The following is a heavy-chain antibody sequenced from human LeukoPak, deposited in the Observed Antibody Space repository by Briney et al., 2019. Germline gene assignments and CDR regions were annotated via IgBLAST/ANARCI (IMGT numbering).Heavy chain of an antibody. CDR2: IIPIFGTA. CDR1: GGTFSSYA. V-gene: IGHV1-69*06. J-gene: IGHJ1*01. D-gene: IGHD3-10*01. Sequence: SAVKVSCKASGGTFSSYAISWVRQAPGQGLDWMGGIIPIFGTANYAQKFQGRVTITADKSTSTAYMELSSLRSEDTAVYYCARATPSMVRGVIITAGYFQHWGQGTLVTVSS. CDR3: ARATPSMVRGVIITAGYFQH.